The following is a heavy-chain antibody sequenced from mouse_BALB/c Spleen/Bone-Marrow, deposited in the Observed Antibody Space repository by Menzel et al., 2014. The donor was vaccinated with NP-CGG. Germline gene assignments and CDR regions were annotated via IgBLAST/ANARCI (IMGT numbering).Heavy chain of an antibody. Sequence: EVQLVESGGDLVKPGGSLKLSCAASGFTFSSYGMSWVRQTPDTRLEWVATISSGGSYTYYPDSVKGRFTISRDNAKNTLYLQMSSLKSEDTAMYYCARQTYYDYDGYFDYWGQGTTLTVSS. CDR3: ARQTYYDYDGYFDY. V-gene: IGHV5-6*01. J-gene: IGHJ2*01. CDR2: ISSGGSYT. CDR1: GFTFSSYG. D-gene: IGHD2-4*01.